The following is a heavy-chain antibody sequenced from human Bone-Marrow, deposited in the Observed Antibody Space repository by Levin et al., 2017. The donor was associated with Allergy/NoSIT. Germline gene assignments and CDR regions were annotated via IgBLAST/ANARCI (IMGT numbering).Heavy chain of an antibody. V-gene: IGHV3-66*01. D-gene: IGHD5-12*01. J-gene: IGHJ4*02. CDR3: ARYSGYYGADY. Sequence: GESLKISCAASGLTISDKYMTWVRQAPGKGLEWVSIIYSSGSTDYADSVKGRFTISRDNSKNTVYLQMNSLRVEDTAVYYCARYSGYYGADYWGQGTLVTVSS. CDR2: IYSSGST. CDR1: GLTISDKY.